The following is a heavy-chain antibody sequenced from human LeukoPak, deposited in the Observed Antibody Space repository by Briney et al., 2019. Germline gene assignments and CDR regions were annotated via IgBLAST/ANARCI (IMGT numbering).Heavy chain of an antibody. CDR1: GFTFSRYT. CDR2: ISTSGSAM. D-gene: IGHD4-23*01. V-gene: IGHV3-48*02. CDR3: ARAQNSIDY. Sequence: GGSLRLSCAASGFTFSRYTMNWVRQAPGKGLEWVSHISTSGSAMYYADSVKGRFTISRDNAKDSLYLQMNSLRDEDTAVYYRARAQNSIDYWGQGTLVTVSP. J-gene: IGHJ4*02.